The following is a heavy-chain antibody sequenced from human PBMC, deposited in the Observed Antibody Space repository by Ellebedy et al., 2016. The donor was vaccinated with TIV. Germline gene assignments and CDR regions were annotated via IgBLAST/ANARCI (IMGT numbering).Heavy chain of an antibody. V-gene: IGHV3-23*01. CDR3: AKDLRYSAGWGGALDI. D-gene: IGHD2-8*02. CDR1: GFNFGGHA. CDR2: IGSSAYST. Sequence: GESLKISCAASGFNFGGHAMKWVRQAPGKGLEWVSSIGSSAYSTHYADSVKGRFTISRDNSRNTLYLQMNSVRGEDTAVCFCAKDLRYSAGWGGALDIWGHGAMVTVSS. J-gene: IGHJ3*02.